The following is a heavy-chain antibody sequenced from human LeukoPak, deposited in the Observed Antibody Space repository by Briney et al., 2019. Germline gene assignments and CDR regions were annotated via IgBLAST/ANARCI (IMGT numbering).Heavy chain of an antibody. CDR3: AAGPSGSYPRWYFDL. CDR2: IVVGSGNT. V-gene: IGHV1-58*02. D-gene: IGHD1-26*01. CDR1: GFTFTSSA. J-gene: IGHJ2*01. Sequence: GASVKVSCKASGFTFTSSAMQWVRQARGQRLEWIGWIVVGSGNTNYAQKFQERVTITRDMSTSTAYMELSSLRSEDTAVYYCAAGPSGSYPRWYFDLWGRGTLVTVSS.